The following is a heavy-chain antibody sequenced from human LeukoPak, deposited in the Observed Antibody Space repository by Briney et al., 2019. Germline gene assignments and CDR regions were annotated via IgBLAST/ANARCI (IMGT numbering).Heavy chain of an antibody. CDR1: GFTFSSYA. J-gene: IGHJ4*02. Sequence: GGSLRLSCAASGFTFSSYAMSWVRQAPGKGLEWVSAISGSGGSTYYADSVKGRFTISRDNSKNTLYLQMNSLRAEDTAVYYCAKCQTTGTAKYGGFDYWGQGTLVTVSS. CDR2: ISGSGGST. V-gene: IGHV3-23*01. D-gene: IGHD4-17*01. CDR3: AKCQTTGTAKYGGFDY.